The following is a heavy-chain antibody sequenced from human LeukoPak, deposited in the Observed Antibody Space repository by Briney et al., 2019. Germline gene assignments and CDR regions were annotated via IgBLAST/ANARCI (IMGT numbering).Heavy chain of an antibody. CDR3: AREIPLRFLEWLSPQYYFDY. CDR2: VNHSGST. J-gene: IGHJ4*02. Sequence: MASETLSLTCAVYGGSFSAYYWSWIRQPPGKGLEWIGEVNHSGSTNYNPSLKSRVTISVDTSKNQFSLKLSSVTAADTAVYYCAREIPLRFLEWLSPQYYFDYWGQGTLVTVSS. CDR1: GGSFSAYY. D-gene: IGHD3-3*01. V-gene: IGHV4-34*01.